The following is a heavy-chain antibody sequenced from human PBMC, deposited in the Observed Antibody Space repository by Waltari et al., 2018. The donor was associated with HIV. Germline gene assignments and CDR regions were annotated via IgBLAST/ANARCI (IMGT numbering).Heavy chain of an antibody. Sequence: EVQLVESGGGVIRPGGSLRLSCAASGCTFHDCGLSWAPQAPGKGLEGVSGINLNGGSTGYADSVKGRFTISRDNAKKSLYLQMNSVRAEDTALYHCAREITYYYDSSGYVAFDIWGQGTMVTASS. D-gene: IGHD3-22*01. V-gene: IGHV3-20*01. J-gene: IGHJ3*02. CDR3: AREITYYYDSSGYVAFDI. CDR1: GCTFHDCG. CDR2: INLNGGST.